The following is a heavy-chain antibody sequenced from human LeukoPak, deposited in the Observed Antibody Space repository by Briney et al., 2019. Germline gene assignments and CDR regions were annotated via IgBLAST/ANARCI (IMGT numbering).Heavy chain of an antibody. CDR1: GGSISSFY. CDR2: IYTSGST. Sequence: SETLSLTCSVSGGSISSFYCDWMRQPAGKGLEWIGRIYTSGSTNYNPSLKSRVTISVDTSKNQFSLKLSSVTAADTAVYYCARELDSGYGLDYYYYYMDVWGKGTTVTISS. J-gene: IGHJ6*03. CDR3: ARELDSGYGLDYYYYYMDV. V-gene: IGHV4-4*07. D-gene: IGHD5-12*01.